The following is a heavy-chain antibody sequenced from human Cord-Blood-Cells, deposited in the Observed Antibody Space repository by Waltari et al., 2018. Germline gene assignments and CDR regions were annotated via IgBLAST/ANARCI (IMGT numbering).Heavy chain of an antibody. J-gene: IGHJ4*02. CDR2: INPNSGGT. Sequence: QVQLVQSGADVKKPGASVKVSCKASGDTFTGHYMHWVRTAPGQGLEWMGWINPNSGGTNYAQKFQGRVTMTRDTSISTAYMELSRLRSDDTAVYYCARGEGVVVIAIDYWGQGTLVTVSS. D-gene: IGHD2-21*01. V-gene: IGHV1-2*02. CDR1: GDTFTGHY. CDR3: ARGEGVVVIAIDY.